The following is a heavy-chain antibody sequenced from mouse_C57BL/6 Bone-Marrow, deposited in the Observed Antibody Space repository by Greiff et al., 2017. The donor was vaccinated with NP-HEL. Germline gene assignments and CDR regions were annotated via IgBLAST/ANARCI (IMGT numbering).Heavy chain of an antibody. V-gene: IGHV1-81*01. J-gene: IGHJ2*01. Sequence: LVESGAELARPGASVKLSCKASGYTFTSYGISWVKQRTGQGLEWIGEIYPRSGNTYYNEKFKGKATLTADKSSSTAYMELRSLTSEDSAVYFCARENDGYYGYWGQGTTLTVSS. CDR1: GYTFTSYG. CDR2: IYPRSGNT. D-gene: IGHD2-3*01. CDR3: ARENDGYYGY.